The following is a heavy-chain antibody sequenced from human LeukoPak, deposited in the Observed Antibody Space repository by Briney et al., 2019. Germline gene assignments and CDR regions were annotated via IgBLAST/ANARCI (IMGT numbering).Heavy chain of an antibody. Sequence: PGESLRLSCAAYGFTFSSYSMNWVRQAPGKGLEWVSSISSSSSYIYYADSVKGRFTISRDNAKNALYLQMNSLRAEDTAVYYCARAGWFGELLLTYYFDYWGQGTLVTVSS. D-gene: IGHD3-10*01. J-gene: IGHJ4*02. CDR2: ISSSSSYI. V-gene: IGHV3-21*01. CDR1: GFTFSSYS. CDR3: ARAGWFGELLLTYYFDY.